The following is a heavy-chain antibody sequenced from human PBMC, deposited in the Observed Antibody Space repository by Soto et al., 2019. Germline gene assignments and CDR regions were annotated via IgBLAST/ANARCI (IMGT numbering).Heavy chain of an antibody. CDR1: GFTFNNYA. CDR2: ISGGGDTT. CDR3: AKGRGGSGSLTPRVDF. D-gene: IGHD3-10*01. V-gene: IGHV3-23*01. Sequence: EVQLLESGGGLVQPGGSLRLSCEASGFTFNNYAMTWVRQAPGKGLEWVSAISGGGDTTSYADSVKGRFTVSRNGSKNTLNLQMKSLRAEDSALYYCAKGRGGSGSLTPRVDFWGQGTLVTVSS. J-gene: IGHJ4*02.